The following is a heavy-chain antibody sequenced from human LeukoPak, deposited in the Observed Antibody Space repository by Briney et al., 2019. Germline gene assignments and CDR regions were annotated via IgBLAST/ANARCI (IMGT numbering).Heavy chain of an antibody. D-gene: IGHD2-8*01. CDR1: GYTFTGYY. J-gene: IGHJ4*02. V-gene: IGHV1-2*02. CDR2: INPNSGGT. Sequence: GGSVKVSCKASGYTFTGYYMHWVRQAPGQGLEWMGWINPNSGGTNYAQKLQGRVTMATDTSTSTAYMELRSLRSDDTAVYYCARKYCTNGVCPLDYWGQGTLVTVSS. CDR3: ARKYCTNGVCPLDY.